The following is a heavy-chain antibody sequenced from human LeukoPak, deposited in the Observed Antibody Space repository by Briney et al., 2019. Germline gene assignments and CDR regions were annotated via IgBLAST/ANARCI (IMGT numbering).Heavy chain of an antibody. D-gene: IGHD1-20*01. CDR2: TYYRSKWYT. V-gene: IGHV6-1*01. CDR3: VRGGAIRVTGMTPFDY. CDR1: GDSVSSNTAT. Sequence: SQTLSLTCAISGDSVSSNTATWNWIRQSPSRGLEWLGRTYYRSKWYTDYAVSLKSRITFNPDTAKNQLSLHLNSVTPEDTATYYCVRGGAIRVTGMTPFDYWGQGTLVTVSS. J-gene: IGHJ4*02.